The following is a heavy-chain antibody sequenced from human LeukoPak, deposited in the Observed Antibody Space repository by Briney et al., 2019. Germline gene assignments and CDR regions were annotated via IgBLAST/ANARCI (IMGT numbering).Heavy chain of an antibody. D-gene: IGHD2-2*01. V-gene: IGHV3-21*01. CDR3: ARDEGPAATWSDY. Sequence: PGGSLRLSCAASGFTFSSYSMNWVRQAPGKGLEWVSSISSSSSYIYYADSVKGRFTISRDNSKNTLYLQMNSLRAEDTAVYYCARDEGPAATWSDYWGQGTLVTVSS. J-gene: IGHJ4*02. CDR1: GFTFSSYS. CDR2: ISSSSSYI.